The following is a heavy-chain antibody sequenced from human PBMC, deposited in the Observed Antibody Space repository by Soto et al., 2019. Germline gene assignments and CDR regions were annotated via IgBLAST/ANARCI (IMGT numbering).Heavy chain of an antibody. V-gene: IGHV1-69*05. CDR1: GGTFSSYA. Sequence: GASVKVSCKASGGTFSSYAISWVRQAPGQGLEWMGGIIPIFGTANYAQKFQGRVSMTTDTSTTTAYMELRSLRSDDTAVYYCASLSTVTTYWGQGTLVTVSS. D-gene: IGHD4-17*01. J-gene: IGHJ4*02. CDR3: ASLSTVTTY. CDR2: IIPIFGTA.